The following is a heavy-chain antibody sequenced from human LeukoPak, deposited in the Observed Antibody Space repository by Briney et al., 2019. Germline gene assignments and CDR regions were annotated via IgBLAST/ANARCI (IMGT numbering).Heavy chain of an antibody. CDR3: TRVEETATTAAIIRKYSYYYYYMDV. Sequence: PGGSLRLSCAASGFTFSSYALHWVRQAPGKGLEWVAVISYDGSNKYYADSVKGRFTISRDHSKNTLYLQMNSLRTEDTAVYYCTRVEETATTAAIIRKYSYYYYYMDVWGKGNTVTVSS. J-gene: IGHJ6*03. D-gene: IGHD4-11*01. CDR2: ISYDGSNK. CDR1: GFTFSSYA. V-gene: IGHV3-30*04.